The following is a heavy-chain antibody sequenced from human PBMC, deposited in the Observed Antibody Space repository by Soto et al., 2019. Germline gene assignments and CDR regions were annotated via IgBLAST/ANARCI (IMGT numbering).Heavy chain of an antibody. CDR2: ISASGGST. D-gene: IGHD4-17*01. Sequence: SGGSLRLSCVASGFTFSTYAMSWVRQAPGKGLEWVSAISASGGSTFYAASVKGRFTISRDNSINTVYLQMNSLRTEDTAIYYCAHPRGYGVFDAYDIWGQGTMVTVSS. CDR3: AHPRGYGVFDAYDI. J-gene: IGHJ3*02. CDR1: GFTFSTYA. V-gene: IGHV3-23*01.